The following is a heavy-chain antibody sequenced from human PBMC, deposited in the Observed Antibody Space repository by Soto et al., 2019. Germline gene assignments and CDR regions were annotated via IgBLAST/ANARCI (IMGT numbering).Heavy chain of an antibody. V-gene: IGHV1-18*04. J-gene: IGHJ6*02. D-gene: IGHD4-17*01. CDR2: ISAYNGDT. CDR1: GYSFTTHG. Sequence: GXSVKVSCKASGYSFTTHGISWVRRAPVHGLEWMGWISAYNGDTHYLQRFQGRLTMTTDTSTSTAYMELRSLTSDDTAVYYCARDPPFSGILRGTPLMDVWGQGTTVTVSS. CDR3: ARDPPFSGILRGTPLMDV.